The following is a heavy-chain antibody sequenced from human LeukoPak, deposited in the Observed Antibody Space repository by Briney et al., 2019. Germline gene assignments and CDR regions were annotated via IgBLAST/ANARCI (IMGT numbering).Heavy chain of an antibody. CDR1: GFNFSRYG. CDR2: ISKNGDRT. D-gene: IGHD1-1*01. CDR3: VKDLDWNDGY. V-gene: IGHV3-64D*06. J-gene: IGHJ4*02. Sequence: QTGGSLRLSCSASGFNFSRYGMNWARQAPGKGLEYVSAISKNGDRTYYADSVKGRFTISRDNSKNTLYLQMSSLSIEDTAVYYCVKDLDWNDGYWGQGTLVTVSS.